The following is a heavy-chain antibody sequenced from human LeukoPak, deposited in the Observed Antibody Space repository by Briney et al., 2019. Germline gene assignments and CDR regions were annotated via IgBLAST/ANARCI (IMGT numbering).Heavy chain of an antibody. CDR3: AREDRGYFDL. Sequence: SETLSLTCTVSGGSISSGDYYWRWIRQPPGKGLEWIGYIYYSGSTYYNPSLKSRVTISVDTSKNQFSLKLSSVTAADTAVYYCAREDRGYFDLWGRGTLVTVSS. J-gene: IGHJ2*01. D-gene: IGHD1-14*01. V-gene: IGHV4-30-4*02. CDR1: GGSISSGDYY. CDR2: IYYSGST.